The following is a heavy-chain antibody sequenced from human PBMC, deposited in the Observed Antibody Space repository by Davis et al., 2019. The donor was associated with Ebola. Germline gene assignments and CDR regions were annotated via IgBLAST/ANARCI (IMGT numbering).Heavy chain of an antibody. CDR2: ISAYNGNT. V-gene: IGHV1-18*01. Sequence: ASVKVSCKASGYTFTSHGISWVRQAPGQGLEWMGWISAYNGNTNYAQKLQGSVTMTTDTSTSTAYMELRSLRSDDTAVYYRARESTTVTTGWFDPWGQGTLVTVSS. CDR1: GYTFTSHG. J-gene: IGHJ5*02. D-gene: IGHD4-17*01. CDR3: ARESTTVTTGWFDP.